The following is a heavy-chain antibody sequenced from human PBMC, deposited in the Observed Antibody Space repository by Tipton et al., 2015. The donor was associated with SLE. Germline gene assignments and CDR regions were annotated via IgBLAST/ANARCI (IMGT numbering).Heavy chain of an antibody. D-gene: IGHD6-6*01. CDR1: GFTFSSYA. CDR3: ASKGQLVTSTDWFDP. J-gene: IGHJ5*02. V-gene: IGHV4-34*08. Sequence: LRLSCAASGFTFSSYAMSWVRQAPGKGLEWIGEINHSGSTNYNPSLKSRVTISVDTSKNQFSLNLNSVTAADTAVYYCASKGQLVTSTDWFDPWGQGTLVTVSS. CDR2: INHSGST.